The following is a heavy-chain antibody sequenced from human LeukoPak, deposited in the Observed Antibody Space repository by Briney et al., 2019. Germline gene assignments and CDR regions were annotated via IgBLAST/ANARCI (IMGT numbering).Heavy chain of an antibody. CDR3: ARRPMSTVYYFDY. J-gene: IGHJ4*01. Sequence: SVTLSLTCTVSVGSISSYYWSWIRQPPGKGLEGSGYIYYVGSTNYNPSLKSRVTISVDTSKNQSALKLSSVTAADPAVYYRARRPMSTVYYFDYWGQGTLVTVSS. D-gene: IGHD4-11*01. CDR2: IYYVGST. V-gene: IGHV4-59*01. CDR1: VGSISSYY.